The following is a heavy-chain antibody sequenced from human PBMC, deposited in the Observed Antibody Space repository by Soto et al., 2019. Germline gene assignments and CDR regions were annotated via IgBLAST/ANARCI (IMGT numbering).Heavy chain of an antibody. V-gene: IGHV4-4*02. CDR2: IYHSGST. D-gene: IGHD3-10*01. J-gene: IGHJ4*02. Sequence: QVQLQESGPGLVKPSGTLSLTCAVSGGSISSSNWWSWVRQPPGKGLEWIGEIYHSGSTNYNPSHKRRVPLSVDQSKSQLALKLSSVTAADTAVYYCARGVTSVRANTIPFDYWGQGTMVTVSS. CDR1: GGSISSSNW. CDR3: ARGVTSVRANTIPFDY.